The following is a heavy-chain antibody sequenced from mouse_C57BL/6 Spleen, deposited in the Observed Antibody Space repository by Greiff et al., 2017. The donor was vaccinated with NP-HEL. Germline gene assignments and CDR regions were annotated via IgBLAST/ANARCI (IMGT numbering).Heavy chain of an antibody. CDR3: ARDGDDYDGPFAY. D-gene: IGHD2-4*01. V-gene: IGHV1-61*01. CDR1: GYTFTSYW. Sequence: QVQLQQPGAELVRPGSSVKLSCKASGYTFTSYWMDWVKQRPGQGLEWIGNIYPSDSETHYNQKFKDKATLTVDKSSSTAYMQLSSLTSEDSAVYYCARDGDDYDGPFAYWGQGTLVTVSA. CDR2: IYPSDSET. J-gene: IGHJ3*01.